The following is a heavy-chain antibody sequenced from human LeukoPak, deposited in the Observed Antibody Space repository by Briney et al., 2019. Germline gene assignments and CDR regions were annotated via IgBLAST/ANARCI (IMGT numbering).Heavy chain of an antibody. CDR3: ARDPSNSSGWKTWFDP. J-gene: IGHJ5*02. D-gene: IGHD6-19*01. V-gene: IGHV1-8*03. Sequence: GASVKVSCKAPGYTFTSYDINWVRQATGRGLEWMGWINPNSGNTGYAQKFQGRVTITRNTSISTAYMELSSLRSEDTAVYYCARDPSNSSGWKTWFDPWGQGTLVTVSS. CDR1: GYTFTSYD. CDR2: INPNSGNT.